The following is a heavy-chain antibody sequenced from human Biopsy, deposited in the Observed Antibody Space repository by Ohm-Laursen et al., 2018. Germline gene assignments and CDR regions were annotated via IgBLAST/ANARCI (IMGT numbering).Heavy chain of an antibody. J-gene: IGHJ5*01. V-gene: IGHV3-23*01. CDR3: AKADVFGTLRGANWFDS. Sequence: SLRLSCAASGFPFSNYAMTWVRQAPGKGLEWVSCSSGSGNSTFYADSVKGRFAVSRDNSKNTLYLQMNSLRAEDTAVYYCAKADVFGTLRGANWFDSWGQGTLVTVSS. D-gene: IGHD3-10*01. CDR2: SSGSGNST. CDR1: GFPFSNYA.